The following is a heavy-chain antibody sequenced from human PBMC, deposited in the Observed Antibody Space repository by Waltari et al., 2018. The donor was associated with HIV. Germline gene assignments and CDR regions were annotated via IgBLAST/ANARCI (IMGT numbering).Heavy chain of an antibody. D-gene: IGHD3-10*01. CDR2: LNTDGSHT. J-gene: IGHJ4*02. Sequence: EVQLVESGGGLVQPGGSLRLSCAASGFTFSRYWMHWVRQTRGKGLVWVARLNTDGSHTGYADSVRGRFTISRDNAKSTLYLQMNSLKVEDMAVYYCVRGPNAWVGVDYWGPGTLVTVSS. CDR3: VRGPNAWVGVDY. V-gene: IGHV3-74*01. CDR1: GFTFSRYW.